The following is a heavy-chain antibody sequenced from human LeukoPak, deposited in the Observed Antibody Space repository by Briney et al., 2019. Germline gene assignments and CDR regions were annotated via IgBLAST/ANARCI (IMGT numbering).Heavy chain of an antibody. CDR1: GYTFTSYG. J-gene: IGHJ4*02. CDR3: ARDGGGRSSSYFDY. V-gene: IGHV1-2*02. Sequence: ASVKVSCKASGYTFTSYGISWVRQAPGQGLEWMGWINPNSGGTNYAQMFQGRVTMTRDTSVTTAYMELTRLRSDDTAVYYCARDGGGRSSSYFDYWGQGTLVTVSS. CDR2: INPNSGGT. D-gene: IGHD6-6*01.